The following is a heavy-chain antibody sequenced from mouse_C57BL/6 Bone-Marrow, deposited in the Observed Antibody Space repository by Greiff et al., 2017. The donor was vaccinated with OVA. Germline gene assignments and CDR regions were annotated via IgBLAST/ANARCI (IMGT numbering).Heavy chain of an antibody. CDR3: ARQDYGSSDWYFDV. J-gene: IGHJ1*03. Sequence: EVNVVESGGGLVQPGGSLKLSCAASGFTFSDYGMAWVRQAPRKRPEWVAFISNLAYSIYYADTVTGRFTISRENAKNTLYLEMSSLRSEDTAMYYCARQDYGSSDWYFDVWGTGTTVTVSS. D-gene: IGHD1-1*01. CDR1: GFTFSDYG. V-gene: IGHV5-15*01. CDR2: ISNLAYSI.